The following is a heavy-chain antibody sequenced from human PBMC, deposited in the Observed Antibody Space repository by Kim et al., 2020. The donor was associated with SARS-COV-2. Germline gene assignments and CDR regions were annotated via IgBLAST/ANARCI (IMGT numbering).Heavy chain of an antibody. V-gene: IGHV3-9*01. J-gene: IGHJ4*02. CDR3: AKDQYSSGSYYFDY. Sequence: ADSVKGRFTISRDNAKNSLYLQMNSLRAEDTALYYCAKDQYSSGSYYFDYWGQGTLVTVSS. D-gene: IGHD6-19*01.